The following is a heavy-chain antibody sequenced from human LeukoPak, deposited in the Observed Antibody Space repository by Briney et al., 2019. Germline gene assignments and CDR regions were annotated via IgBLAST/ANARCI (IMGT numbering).Heavy chain of an antibody. CDR3: ASEDGVGVITEFDY. CDR1: VFTFLIYW. V-gene: IGHV3-7*01. CDR2: IKQDESEK. J-gene: IGHJ4*02. Sequence: GGSLILSFAAPVFTFLIYWVSWVRQAPGKGLEWVANIKQDESEKYYVDSVKGRFTISRDNAKNSLYLQMNSLRAEDTAVYYCASEDGVGVITEFDYWGQGTLVTVSS. D-gene: IGHD3-22*01.